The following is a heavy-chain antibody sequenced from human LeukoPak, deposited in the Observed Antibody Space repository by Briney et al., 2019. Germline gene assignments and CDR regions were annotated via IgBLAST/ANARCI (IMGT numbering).Heavy chain of an antibody. CDR1: GFTFSSYA. CDR2: ISGSGGST. Sequence: GGSLRLSCAASGFTFSSYAMSWVRQAPGKGLEWVSAISGSGGSTYYADSVKGRFTISRDNPKNTLYLQMNSLRAEDTAVYYCAKVDNGYSGYSAFDIWGQGTMVTVSS. D-gene: IGHD2-8*01. J-gene: IGHJ3*02. V-gene: IGHV3-23*01. CDR3: AKVDNGYSGYSAFDI.